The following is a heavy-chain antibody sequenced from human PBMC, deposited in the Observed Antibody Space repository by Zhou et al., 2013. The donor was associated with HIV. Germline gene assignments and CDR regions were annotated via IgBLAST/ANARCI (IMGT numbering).Heavy chain of an antibody. CDR1: GYSFTNYY. V-gene: IGHV1-46*01. Sequence: QVQLVQSAAEVKKPGASVKVSCKASGYSFTNYYMHWVRQAPGQGPEWMGIINPNSGTTSYARNFQGRVTFTRDTSTNTVNMELNSLRSEDTAVYYCARSKTAVVVDLFDFWGQGTLVTVSS. CDR3: ARSKTAVVVDLFDF. J-gene: IGHJ4*02. D-gene: IGHD2-15*01. CDR2: INPNSGTT.